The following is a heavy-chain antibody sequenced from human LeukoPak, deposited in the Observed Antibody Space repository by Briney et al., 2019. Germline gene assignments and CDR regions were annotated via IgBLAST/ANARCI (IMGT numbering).Heavy chain of an antibody. J-gene: IGHJ3*02. CDR3: ARDLVRGTFDT. Sequence: SETLSLTCTVSGGSISSYYWSWIRQPPGKGLEWIGYIYYSGSTNYTPSLKSRVTISVDTSKNQFSLKLSSVTAADTAVYYCARDLVRGTFDTWGQGTMVTVSS. D-gene: IGHD6-13*01. V-gene: IGHV4-59*01. CDR1: GGSISSYY. CDR2: IYYSGST.